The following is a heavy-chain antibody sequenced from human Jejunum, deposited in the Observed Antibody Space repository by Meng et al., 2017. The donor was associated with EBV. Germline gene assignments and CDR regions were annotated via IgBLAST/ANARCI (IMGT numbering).Heavy chain of an antibody. CDR3: ATSMSGYSYGYS. J-gene: IGHJ5*02. V-gene: IGHV4-4*02. Sequence: VQVQESCRWLVQPSGVLSLSCAVCGASISSSDWWSWVRQAPGEGLEWIGEIYYTGRTNYNPSLKSRVSMSIDKSKNQFSLNLNSVTVADTAVYYCATSMSGYSYGYSWGQGTLVTVSS. CDR1: GASISSSDW. CDR2: IYYTGRT. D-gene: IGHD5-12*01.